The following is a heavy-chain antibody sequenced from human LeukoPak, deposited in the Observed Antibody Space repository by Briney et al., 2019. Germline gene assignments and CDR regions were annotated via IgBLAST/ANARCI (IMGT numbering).Heavy chain of an antibody. D-gene: IGHD3-16*01. CDR2: TYYRSKWYN. CDR3: ARGDQGTFDI. V-gene: IGHV6-1*01. J-gene: IGHJ3*02. CDR1: GDSVSSNSAA. Sequence: SQTLSLTCVISGDSVSSNSAAWNWIRQSPSRGLGWLGRTYYRSKWYNDYAISVKTRIIINPDTSKNQFSLQLNSVTPEDTAVYYCARGDQGTFDIWGQGTMVTVSS.